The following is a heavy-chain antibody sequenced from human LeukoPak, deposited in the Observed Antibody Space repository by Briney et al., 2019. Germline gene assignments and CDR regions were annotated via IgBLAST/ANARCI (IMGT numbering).Heavy chain of an antibody. CDR2: IYYSGST. CDR1: GGSISSSSYY. V-gene: IGHV4-39*07. Sequence: PSETLSLTCTVSGGSISSSSYYWGWIRQPPGKGLEWIGSIYYSGSTYYNPSLKSRVTISVDTSKNQFSLKLSSVTAADTAVYYCARVGSGMDVWGQGTTVTVSS. CDR3: ARVGSGMDV. J-gene: IGHJ6*02.